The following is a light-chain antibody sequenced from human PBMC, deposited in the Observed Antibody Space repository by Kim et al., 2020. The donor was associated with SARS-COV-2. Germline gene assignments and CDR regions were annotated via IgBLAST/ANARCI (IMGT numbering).Light chain of an antibody. CDR1: ADYKER. V-gene: IGLV3-21*04. Sequence: AGQPPSVASRGDADYKERIDCYRQRQKQAPVRVIEYDHPRPAGIRERFPGSNSRTSATLTISRAEAGDEADYYCQVWDRGADHPVFGDGTQLTVL. CDR2: YDH. CDR3: QVWDRGADHPV. J-gene: IGLJ2*01.